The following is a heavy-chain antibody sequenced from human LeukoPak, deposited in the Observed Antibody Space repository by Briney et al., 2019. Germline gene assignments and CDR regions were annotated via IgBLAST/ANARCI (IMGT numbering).Heavy chain of an antibody. CDR3: ARVGLAMAGAGIFVVFDY. CDR1: GGSISSYY. D-gene: IGHD6-19*01. V-gene: IGHV4-59*01. Sequence: PSETLSLTCTVSGGSISSYYWSWIRQPPGKGLEWIGYIYYSGSTNYNPSLKSRVTISVDTSKNQFSLKLSSVTAADTAVYYCARVGLAMAGAGIFVVFDYSGQGTLVTVSS. CDR2: IYYSGST. J-gene: IGHJ4*02.